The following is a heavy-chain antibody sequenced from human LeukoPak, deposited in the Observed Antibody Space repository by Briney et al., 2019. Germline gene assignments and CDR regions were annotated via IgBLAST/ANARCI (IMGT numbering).Heavy chain of an antibody. D-gene: IGHD3-10*01. J-gene: IGHJ4*02. CDR2: ISGSGDST. Sequence: GGSLRLSCAASGFTFSNYAMSWVRQAPGKGLEWVSAISGSGDSTYYADSVKGRFTISRDNSKNTLYLQMNSLRAEDTAVYYCARDNGSGSYYLVYWGQGTLVTVSS. CDR3: ARDNGSGSYYLVY. CDR1: GFTFSNYA. V-gene: IGHV3-23*01.